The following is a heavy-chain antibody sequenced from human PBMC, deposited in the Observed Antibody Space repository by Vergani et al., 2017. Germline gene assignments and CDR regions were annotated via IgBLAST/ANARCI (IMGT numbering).Heavy chain of an antibody. CDR1: GFTFSDYY. Sequence: VQLVESGGGLVKPGGSLRLSCAASGFTFSDYYMSWIRQAPGKGLEWVGFVRNKEDGGKPEHAASVKGRFTISRDDSKAIAYLQMNSLKTEDTAVYYCTTGFPGSSWSTYWGQGTLVTVSS. CDR2: VRNKEDGGKP. J-gene: IGHJ4*01. D-gene: IGHD6-13*01. V-gene: IGHV3-71*04. CDR3: TTGFPGSSWSTY.